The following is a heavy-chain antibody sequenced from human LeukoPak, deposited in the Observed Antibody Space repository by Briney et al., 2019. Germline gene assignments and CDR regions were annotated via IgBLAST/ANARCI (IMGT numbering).Heavy chain of an antibody. CDR3: AKDATSEGVDP. D-gene: IGHD2-15*01. V-gene: IGHV3-53*05. CDR1: GFTVSSNY. Sequence: GGSLRLSCAASGFTVSSNYMSWVRQAPGKGQEWVSVIYSGGSTYYADSVKGRFTISRGNSKNTLYLQMNSLRAEDTAVYYCAKDATSEGVDPWGQGTLVTVSS. J-gene: IGHJ5*02. CDR2: IYSGGST.